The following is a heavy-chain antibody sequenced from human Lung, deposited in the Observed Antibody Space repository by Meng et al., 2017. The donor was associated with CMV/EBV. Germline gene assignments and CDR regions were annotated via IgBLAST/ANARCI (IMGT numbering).Heavy chain of an antibody. D-gene: IGHD6-13*01. CDR2: IIPVVGTV. Sequence: SVXVSCKASGGTFSNYAITWVRQAPGQGLEWMGGIIPVVGTVNNAQKFQGRVTISADKFTSTVYLDLSSLRPEDTAVYYCAKDSRSTSWYLLAAYYYGSDVWGQGTTVTVSS. CDR1: GGTFSNYA. CDR3: AKDSRSTSWYLLAAYYYGSDV. V-gene: IGHV1-69*06. J-gene: IGHJ6*02.